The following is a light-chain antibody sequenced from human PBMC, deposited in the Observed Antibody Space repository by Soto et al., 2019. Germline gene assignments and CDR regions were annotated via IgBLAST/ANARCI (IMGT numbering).Light chain of an antibody. Sequence: EIVMTQSPVSLSLSPGERATLSCRASQSINSDLAWYQQKPGQAPRLLIYDASTRATGIPARFSGSGSGTEFSLTISSLPSEDFAVYYCQQYNSWPISFGGGTKVEIK. CDR2: DAS. CDR3: QQYNSWPIS. J-gene: IGKJ4*01. V-gene: IGKV3-15*01. CDR1: QSINSD.